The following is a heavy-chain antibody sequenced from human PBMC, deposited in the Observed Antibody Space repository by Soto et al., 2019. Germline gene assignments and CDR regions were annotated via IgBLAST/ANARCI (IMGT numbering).Heavy chain of an antibody. D-gene: IGHD3-10*01. Sequence: PGGSLRLACAASGFTFSSYAMSWARQAPGKGLEWVSAISGSGGSTYYADSVKGRFTISRDDSKNTLYLQMNSLRAEDTAVYYCAKSLGITMVRGVIRRPRNWSDPWGQGTLVTVSS. J-gene: IGHJ5*02. CDR3: AKSLGITMVRGVIRRPRNWSDP. CDR2: ISGSGGST. CDR1: GFTFSSYA. V-gene: IGHV3-23*01.